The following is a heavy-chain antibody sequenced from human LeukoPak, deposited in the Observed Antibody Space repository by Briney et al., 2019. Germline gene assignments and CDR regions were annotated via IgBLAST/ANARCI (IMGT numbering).Heavy chain of an antibody. CDR3: ALRRLTSAQIIEDNWFDP. D-gene: IGHD2/OR15-2a*01. J-gene: IGHJ5*02. V-gene: IGHV4-61*08. CDR1: GGSVSSSGYS. CDR2: TYYNGRT. Sequence: PSETLSLTCTVSGGSVSSSGYSWNWIRQPPGKTLEWIGYTYYNGRTNYNPSLKSRVTISLDTSKNQFSLRLTSVTAADTAVYYCALRRLTSAQIIEDNWFDPWGQGTLVTVSS.